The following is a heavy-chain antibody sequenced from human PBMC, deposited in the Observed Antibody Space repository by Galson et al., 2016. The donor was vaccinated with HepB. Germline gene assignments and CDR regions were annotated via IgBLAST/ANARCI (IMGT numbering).Heavy chain of an antibody. D-gene: IGHD3-10*01. Sequence: LTCTVSGGSVNSGGYYWNWIRQHPEKGLEWIGYIFYNGITSYNKSLKSRVTISLDTSRSQFSLKLTSVTAADTAVYFCARHFGSGTTPFDVWGQGTMVIVSS. CDR2: IFYNGIT. V-gene: IGHV4-31*03. CDR3: ARHFGSGTTPFDV. CDR1: GGSVNSGGYY. J-gene: IGHJ3*01.